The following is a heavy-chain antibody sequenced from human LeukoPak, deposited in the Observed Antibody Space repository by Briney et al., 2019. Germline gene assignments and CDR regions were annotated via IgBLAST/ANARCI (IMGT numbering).Heavy chain of an antibody. CDR2: ISGDGGST. Sequence: GGSLRLSCAASGYTFDDYDMHWVRQAPGKGREWVSLISGDGGSTYYADSVKGRFTISRDNSKNSLYLQMNSLRDEDTAVYYCSRDPNDYWGQGTLVTVSS. CDR3: SRDPNDY. CDR1: GYTFDDYD. J-gene: IGHJ4*02. V-gene: IGHV3-43*02.